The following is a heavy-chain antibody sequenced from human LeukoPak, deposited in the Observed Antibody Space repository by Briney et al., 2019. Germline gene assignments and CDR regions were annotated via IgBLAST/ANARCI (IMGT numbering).Heavy chain of an antibody. J-gene: IGHJ5*02. CDR2: ISYDGSNK. V-gene: IGHV3-30*04. CDR3: ARGSRHYYDSSGLRFDP. D-gene: IGHD3-22*01. Sequence: PGRSLRLSRAASGFTFSSYAMHWVRQPPGKGLEWVAVISYDGSNKYYADSVKGRFTISRDNSKNTLYLQMNSLRAEDTAVHYCARGSRHYYDSSGLRFDPWGQGTLVTVSS. CDR1: GFTFSSYA.